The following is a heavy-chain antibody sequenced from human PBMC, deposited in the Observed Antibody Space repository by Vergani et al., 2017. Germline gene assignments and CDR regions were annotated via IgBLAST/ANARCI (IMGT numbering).Heavy chain of an antibody. Sequence: QVQLVQSGAEVKKPGSSVKVSCKASGGTFTSYDINWVRQATGQGLEWMGWMNPNSGNTGYAQKFQGRVTMTRNTSISTAYMELGSLRSEDTAVYDCARGRRGCSSTSCYKYYFDYWGQGTLVTVSS. CDR2: MNPNSGNT. V-gene: IGHV1-8*01. CDR1: GGTFTSYD. CDR3: ARGRRGCSSTSCYKYYFDY. D-gene: IGHD2-2*01. J-gene: IGHJ4*02.